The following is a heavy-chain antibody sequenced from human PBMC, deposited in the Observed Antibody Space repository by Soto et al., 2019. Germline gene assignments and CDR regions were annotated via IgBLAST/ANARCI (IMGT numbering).Heavy chain of an antibody. CDR2: INAGNGNT. V-gene: IGHV1-3*01. CDR3: ARDHRSGQWLDYYYCDLDV. D-gene: IGHD6-19*01. CDR1: GYTFTSSA. Sequence: ASVKVSCNASGYTFTSSAVHWVRQAPGQRLEWMGWINAGNGNTKYSQKFQGRVTITRDTSASTAYMERSSLRSEDKAVYYCARDHRSGQWLDYYYCDLDVWEQGTTVTSSS. J-gene: IGHJ6*01.